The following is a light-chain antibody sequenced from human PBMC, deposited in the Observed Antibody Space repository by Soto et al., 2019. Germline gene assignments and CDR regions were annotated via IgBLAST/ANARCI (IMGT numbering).Light chain of an antibody. CDR1: SSNIGAGYD. Sequence: QSVLTQPPSVSGAPGQRVTISCTGSSSNIGAGYDVHWYQQLPGTAPKLLIYGNSNRPSGVPDRFSGSKSGTSASLAIPGLQADDEADYYCQSYDSSLSALYVFGTGTKVTVL. V-gene: IGLV1-40*01. CDR3: QSYDSSLSALYV. CDR2: GNS. J-gene: IGLJ1*01.